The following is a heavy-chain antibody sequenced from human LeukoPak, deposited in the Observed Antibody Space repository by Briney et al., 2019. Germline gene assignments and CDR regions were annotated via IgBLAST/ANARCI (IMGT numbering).Heavy chain of an antibody. V-gene: IGHV1-2*02. Sequence: ASVKISCKASGYTFTGYYMHWVRQAPGQGLEWMGWINPNSGGTNYAQKFQGRVTMTRDTSISTAYMELSRLRSDDTAVYYCARDLPSGSGWSYNWFDPRGQGTLVTVSS. J-gene: IGHJ5*02. CDR2: INPNSGGT. CDR1: GYTFTGYY. D-gene: IGHD6-19*01. CDR3: ARDLPSGSGWSYNWFDP.